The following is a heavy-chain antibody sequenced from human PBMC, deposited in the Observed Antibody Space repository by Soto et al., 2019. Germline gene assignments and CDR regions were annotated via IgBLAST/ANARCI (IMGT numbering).Heavy chain of an antibody. Sequence: QLQLQESGSGLVKPSQTLSLTCAVSGGSISSGGYSWSWIRQPPGKGLEWIGYIYHSGSTYYNPSLKCRVTISVDRSKNQFSLKMSSVTAADTAVYYCARNIVVVVAAYERINWFEPWGQGALVTVSS. J-gene: IGHJ5*02. CDR1: GGSISSGGYS. V-gene: IGHV4-30-2*01. CDR3: ARNIVVVVAAYERINWFEP. CDR2: IYHSGST. D-gene: IGHD2-15*01.